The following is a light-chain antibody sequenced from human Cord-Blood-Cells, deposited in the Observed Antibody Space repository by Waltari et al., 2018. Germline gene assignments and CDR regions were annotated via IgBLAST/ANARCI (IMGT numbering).Light chain of an antibody. Sequence: EIVLTPSPGTLSLSLGDRATLPCRASQSVSSSYLAWYQQKPGQAPRLLLYGASSRATGIPDRFSGSGSGTDFTLTISRLEPEDFAVYYCQQYGSSPRTFGQGTKVEIK. V-gene: IGKV3-20*01. CDR2: GAS. CDR1: QSVSSSY. CDR3: QQYGSSPRT. J-gene: IGKJ1*01.